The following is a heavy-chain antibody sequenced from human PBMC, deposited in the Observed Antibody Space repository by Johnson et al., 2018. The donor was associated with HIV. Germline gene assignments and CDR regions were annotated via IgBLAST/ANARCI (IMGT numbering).Heavy chain of an antibody. CDR1: GFTFDDYG. Sequence: VQLVESGGGLVKPGGSLRLSCAASGFTFDDYGMSWVRQAPGKGLEWVSGINWNGGSTGYADSVKGRFTISRDNAKNSLYLQMNSLRAEDTALYYCARGRRVGYTTYDAFDIWGQGTMVTGSS. D-gene: IGHD5-18*01. CDR3: ARGRRVGYTTYDAFDI. CDR2: INWNGGST. V-gene: IGHV3-20*04. J-gene: IGHJ3*02.